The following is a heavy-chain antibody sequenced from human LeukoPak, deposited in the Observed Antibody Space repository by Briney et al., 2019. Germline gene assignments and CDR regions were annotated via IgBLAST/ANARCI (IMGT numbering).Heavy chain of an antibody. V-gene: IGHV1-2*02. D-gene: IGHD6-6*01. CDR3: AVMGIAARRGFDY. Sequence: ASVKVSCKASGFTFTDYYIHWVRQAPGQGLEWMEWITPNSGGTNYAQKFQGRVAMTRDTSISTAYMELSRLRSDDTAVYYCAVMGIAARRGFDYWGQGTLVTVSS. CDR1: GFTFTDYY. CDR2: ITPNSGGT. J-gene: IGHJ4*02.